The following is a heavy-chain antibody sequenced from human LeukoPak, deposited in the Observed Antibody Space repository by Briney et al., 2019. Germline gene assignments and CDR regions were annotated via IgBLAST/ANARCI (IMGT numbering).Heavy chain of an antibody. D-gene: IGHD3-22*01. Sequence: PGGSLRLSCAASGFTFSSYAMSWVRQAPGKGLEWVSAISGSGGSTYYADSVKGRFTISRDNSKNTLYLQMNSLRAEDTGVYYCASHFPYYYDSSGYYYARWGQGTLVTVSS. CDR2: ISGSGGST. J-gene: IGHJ4*02. CDR1: GFTFSSYA. V-gene: IGHV3-23*01. CDR3: ASHFPYYYDSSGYYYAR.